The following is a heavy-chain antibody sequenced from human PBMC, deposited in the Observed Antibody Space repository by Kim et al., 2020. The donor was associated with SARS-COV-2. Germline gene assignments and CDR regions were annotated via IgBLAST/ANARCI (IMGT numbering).Heavy chain of an antibody. V-gene: IGHV1-58*02. Sequence: SVKVSCKASGFTFTSSAMQWVRQARGQRLEWIGWIVVGSGNTNYAQKFQERVTITRDMSTSTAYMELSSLRSEDTAVYYCATGSYSSSWYSYYYYGMDVWGQGTTVTVSS. CDR2: IVVGSGNT. CDR1: GFTFTSSA. J-gene: IGHJ6*02. CDR3: ATGSYSSSWYSYYYYGMDV. D-gene: IGHD6-13*01.